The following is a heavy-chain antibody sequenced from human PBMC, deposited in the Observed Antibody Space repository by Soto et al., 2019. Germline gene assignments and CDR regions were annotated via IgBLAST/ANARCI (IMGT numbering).Heavy chain of an antibody. Sequence: QVQLRESGPGLVKPSQTLYLTCTVSGGSISSGGYYWSWIRQHPGKGLEWIGYIYYSGSTYYNPSLKSRVTISVDTSKDQFSLKLSSVPAADTAVYYCASRGYSYGFSLGMDVWGQGTTVTVSS. CDR3: ASRGYSYGFSLGMDV. J-gene: IGHJ6*02. V-gene: IGHV4-31*03. CDR2: IYYSGST. CDR1: GGSISSGGYY. D-gene: IGHD5-18*01.